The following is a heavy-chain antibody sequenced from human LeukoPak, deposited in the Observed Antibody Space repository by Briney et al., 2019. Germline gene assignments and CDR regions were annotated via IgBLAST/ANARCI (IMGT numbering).Heavy chain of an antibody. V-gene: IGHV1-69*13. CDR1: GGTFSSYA. D-gene: IGHD5-18*01. J-gene: IGHJ4*02. Sequence: SATVSCKASGGTFSSYAISWVRQAPGQGLEWMGGIIPIFGTANYAQKFQGRVTITADESTSTAYMELSSLRSEDTAVYYCARGGYSYGYRYYFDYWGQGTLVTVSS. CDR2: IIPIFGTA. CDR3: ARGGYSYGYRYYFDY.